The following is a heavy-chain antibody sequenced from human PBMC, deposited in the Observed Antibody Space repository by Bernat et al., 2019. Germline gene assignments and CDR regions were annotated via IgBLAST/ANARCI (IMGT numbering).Heavy chain of an antibody. CDR3: ARADHYGMDV. J-gene: IGHJ6*02. D-gene: IGHD6-19*01. Sequence: QVQLVESGGGVVQPGRSLRLSCAASGFTFSSYAMPWVRQAPGKGLEWVAVISYDGSNKYYADSVKGRFTISRDNSKNTLYLQMNSLRAEDTAVYYCARADHYGMDVWGQGTTVTVSS. V-gene: IGHV3-30-3*01. CDR2: ISYDGSNK. CDR1: GFTFSSYA.